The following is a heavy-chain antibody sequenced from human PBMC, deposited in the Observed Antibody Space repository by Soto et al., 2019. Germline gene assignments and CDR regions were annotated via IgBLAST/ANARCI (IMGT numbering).Heavy chain of an antibody. V-gene: IGHV3-21*01. Sequence: PGGSLRLSCAASGFTFSSYSMNWVRQAPGKGLEWVSSISSSSSYIYYADSVKGRFTISRDNAKNSLYLQMNSLRAEDTAVYYCSSLSGYYQRHVVYWGQGTLVTVSS. CDR2: ISSSSSYI. D-gene: IGHD3-3*01. CDR1: GFTFSSYS. J-gene: IGHJ4*02. CDR3: SSLSGYYQRHVVY.